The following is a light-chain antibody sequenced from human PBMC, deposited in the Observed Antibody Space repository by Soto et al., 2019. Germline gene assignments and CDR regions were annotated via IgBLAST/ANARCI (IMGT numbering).Light chain of an antibody. CDR3: QHYGSSPPFT. V-gene: IGKV3-20*01. J-gene: IGKJ3*01. CDR1: QSISTSN. Sequence: VLTQSPGTLSSSPGEIATLSCRASQSISTSNLACYHQRPGQAPRLRICAASARVTGKPDRLSGSGSETDFTLTISRLEPQDVAVYYCQHYGSSPPFTFGAGTKVDIK. CDR2: AAS.